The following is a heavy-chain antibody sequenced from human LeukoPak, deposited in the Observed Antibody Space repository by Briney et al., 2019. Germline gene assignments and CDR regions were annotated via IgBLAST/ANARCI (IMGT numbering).Heavy chain of an antibody. CDR1: GFTFGDYA. J-gene: IGHJ4*02. CDR3: TRAKSIAVAVDFDY. V-gene: IGHV3-49*04. D-gene: IGHD6-19*01. CDR2: IRSKAYGGTT. Sequence: GGSLRLSCTASGFTFGDYAMSWVRQAPGKGLEWVGFIRSKAYGGTTEYAASVKGRFTISRDDSKSIAYLQMNSLKTEDTAVYYCTRAKSIAVAVDFDYWGQGTLVTVSS.